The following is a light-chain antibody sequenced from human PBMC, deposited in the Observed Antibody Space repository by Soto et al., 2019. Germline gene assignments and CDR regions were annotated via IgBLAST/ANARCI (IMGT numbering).Light chain of an antibody. CDR2: NND. CDR3: AAWDDSLRGYV. J-gene: IGLJ1*01. CDR1: SSNIGSNA. V-gene: IGLV1-44*01. Sequence: QSVVTQPPSASWTPGQRVTISSSGSSSNIGSNAVSWYQQLPGTAPKLLIYNNDQRPSGVPDRFSGSKSGTSASLVISGLQFEDEAAYYCAAWDDSLRGYVFGTGTKLTVL.